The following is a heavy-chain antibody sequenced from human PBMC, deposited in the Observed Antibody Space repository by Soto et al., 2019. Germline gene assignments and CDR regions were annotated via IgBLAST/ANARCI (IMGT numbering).Heavy chain of an antibody. CDR1: GYTFTGYY. D-gene: IGHD6-13*01. CDR2: INPNSGGT. J-gene: IGHJ5*02. Sequence: AAVKVSCKASGYTFTGYYMQWVRQAPGQGLEWMGWINPNSGGTNYAQKFQGWVTMTRDTSISTAYMELSRLRSDDTAVYYCARGGIAAADWFDPWGQGTLVTVSS. CDR3: ARGGIAAADWFDP. V-gene: IGHV1-2*04.